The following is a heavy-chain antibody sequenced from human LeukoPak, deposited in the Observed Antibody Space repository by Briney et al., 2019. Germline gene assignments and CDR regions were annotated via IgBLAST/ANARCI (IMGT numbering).Heavy chain of an antibody. J-gene: IGHJ3*02. CDR1: GDSVSSNNAA. CDR3: VRGSALDI. Sequence: SQTLSLTCAISGDSVSSNNAAWNWIRQSPSRDLEWLGRTYYRSRWFTDYALSVKSRITINPDTSRNQFSLQLNSVSPEDTAVYYCVRGSALDIWGQGTMVTVSS. V-gene: IGHV6-1*01. CDR2: TYYRSRWFT.